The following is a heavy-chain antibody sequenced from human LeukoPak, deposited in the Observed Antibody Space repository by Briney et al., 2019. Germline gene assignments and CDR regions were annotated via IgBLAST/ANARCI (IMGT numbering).Heavy chain of an antibody. J-gene: IGHJ6*03. D-gene: IGHD2-15*01. CDR3: ASAPFFCSGGSCPYYMGV. V-gene: IGHV3-33*01. CDR2: IWNDGSYK. Sequence: GGSLRLSCAASGFVFSSFAMHWVRQAPGKGLEWVATIWNDGSYKYHTDSVKGRLTITRDNSKNTLYLQMNGLRAEDTAVYYCASAPFFCSGGSCPYYMGVWGKGTLVTVSS. CDR1: GFVFSSFA.